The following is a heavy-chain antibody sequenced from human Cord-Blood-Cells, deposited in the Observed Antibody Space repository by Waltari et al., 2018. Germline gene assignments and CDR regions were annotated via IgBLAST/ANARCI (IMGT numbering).Heavy chain of an antibody. CDR2: INHSGST. J-gene: IGHJ4*02. Sequence: QVQLQQWGAGLLKPSETLSLTCAVYGGSFSGYFGSWLRQPPGTGLEWIGEINHSGSTNYNPSLKSRVTISVDTSKNQFSLKLSSVTAADTAVYYCARALYYYDSSGPLDYWGQGTLVTVSS. D-gene: IGHD3-22*01. V-gene: IGHV4-34*01. CDR3: ARALYYYDSSGPLDY. CDR1: GGSFSGYF.